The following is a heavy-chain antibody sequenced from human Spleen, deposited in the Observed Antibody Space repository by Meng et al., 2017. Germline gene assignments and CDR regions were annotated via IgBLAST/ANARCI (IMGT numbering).Heavy chain of an antibody. CDR1: GYTFTSYG. Sequence: ASVKVSCKASGYTFTSYGISWVRQAPGQGLEWMGWVSAYNGNTDSAQKFQDRVTMTTDTSTSTAYLELRSLKSDDTAVYYCAKILAVTNAADYWGQGTLVTVSS. CDR3: AKILAVTNAADY. J-gene: IGHJ4*02. D-gene: IGHD4-17*01. CDR2: VSAYNGNT. V-gene: IGHV1-18*01.